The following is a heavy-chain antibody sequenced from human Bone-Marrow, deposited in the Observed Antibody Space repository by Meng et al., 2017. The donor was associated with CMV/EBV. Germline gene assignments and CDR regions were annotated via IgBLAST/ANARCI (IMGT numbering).Heavy chain of an antibody. J-gene: IGHJ3*02. CDR1: GGSISSYY. CDR2: IYYSGST. D-gene: IGHD2-21*01. V-gene: IGHV4-59*01. Sequence: SETLFLTCTVSGGSISSYYWSWIRQPPGKGLEWIGYIYYSGSTNYNPSLKSRVTISVDTSKNQFSLKLSSVTAADTAVYYCARNGGDDAFDIWGQGTRVTGSS. CDR3: ARNGGDDAFDI.